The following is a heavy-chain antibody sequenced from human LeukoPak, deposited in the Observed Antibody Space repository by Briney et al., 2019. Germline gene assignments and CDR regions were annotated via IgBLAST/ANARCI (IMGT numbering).Heavy chain of an antibody. D-gene: IGHD3-16*01. V-gene: IGHV1-2*02. CDR3: AREGDYVWGSYDY. CDR2: INPNSGGT. J-gene: IGHJ4*02. Sequence: EASVKVSCKASGYTFTGYYMHWVRQAPGQGLEWMGWINPNSGGTNYAQKFRGRVTMTRDTSISTAYMELSRLRSDDTAVYYCAREGDYVWGSYDYWGQGTLVTVPS. CDR1: GYTFTGYY.